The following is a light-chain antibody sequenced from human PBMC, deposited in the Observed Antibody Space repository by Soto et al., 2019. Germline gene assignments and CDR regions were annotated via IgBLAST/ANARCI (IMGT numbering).Light chain of an antibody. CDR1: QSVSSY. CDR2: DAS. J-gene: IGKJ3*01. Sequence: EIVLTQSPATLSLSPGERATLSCRASQSVSSYLAWYQQKPGPAPRLLIYDASNRATGIPARFSGSGSGTDFTLTISSLEPEDFAVYYCQQRSNWLRCFTFGPGTKVDIK. CDR3: QQRSNWLRCFT. V-gene: IGKV3-11*01.